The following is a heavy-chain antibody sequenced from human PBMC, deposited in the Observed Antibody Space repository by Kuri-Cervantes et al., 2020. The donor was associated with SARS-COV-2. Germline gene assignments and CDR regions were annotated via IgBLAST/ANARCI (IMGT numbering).Heavy chain of an antibody. D-gene: IGHD3-3*01. CDR1: GFTFSSYA. V-gene: IGHV3-23*01. CDR3: AKDPLHYDSYDFWSGYYTGYFDY. CDR2: ISGSGGTT. Sequence: GGSLRLSCAASGFTFSSYAMSWVRQAPGKGREWVSAISGSGGTTYYADSVKGRFTISRDNSKNTLYLQMNSLRAEDTAVYYCAKDPLHYDSYDFWSGYYTGYFDYWGQGTLVTVSS. J-gene: IGHJ4*02.